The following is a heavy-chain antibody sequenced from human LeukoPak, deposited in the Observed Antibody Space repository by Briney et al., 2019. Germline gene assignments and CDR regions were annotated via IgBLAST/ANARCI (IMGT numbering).Heavy chain of an antibody. J-gene: IGHJ5*02. V-gene: IGHV1-69*13. CDR3: ARDRVLAARTRWFDP. CDR2: IIPIFGTA. D-gene: IGHD6-6*01. CDR1: GGTFSSYA. Sequence: SVKVSCKASGGTFSSYAISWVRQAPGQGLEWMGGIIPIFGTANYAQKFQGRVTITADESTSTAYMELSSLRSEDTAIYYCARDRVLAARTRWFDPWGQGTPVTVSS.